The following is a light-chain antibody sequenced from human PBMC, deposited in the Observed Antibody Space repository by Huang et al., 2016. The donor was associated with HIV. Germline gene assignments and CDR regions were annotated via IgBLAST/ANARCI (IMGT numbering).Light chain of an antibody. CDR2: WAS. V-gene: IGKV4-1*01. J-gene: IGKJ4*01. Sequence: DIALPQSPDFLPVSLGGGATISCRSSQSVLYSSSGMNYLAWYQQKPGHPPRLLIYWASTRESGVPDRFRGSGSGTDFTLTSSSLQAEDVAVYFCQQYYRIPLTFGGGTKVEIK. CDR1: QSVLYSSSGMNY. CDR3: QQYYRIPLT.